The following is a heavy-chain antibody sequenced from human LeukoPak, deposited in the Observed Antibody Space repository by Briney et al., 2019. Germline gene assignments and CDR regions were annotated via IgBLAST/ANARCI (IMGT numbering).Heavy chain of an antibody. J-gene: IGHJ6*03. V-gene: IGHV3-23*01. Sequence: GGSLRLSCAASGFTFSSYAMSWVRQAPGKGLEWVSAISGSGGSTYYADSVKGRFTISRDNSKNTLYLQMNSLRAEDTAVYYCAKDMDSSWYYYYYYMDVWGKGTTVTISS. CDR3: AKDMDSSWYYYYYYMDV. CDR2: ISGSGGST. D-gene: IGHD6-13*01. CDR1: GFTFSSYA.